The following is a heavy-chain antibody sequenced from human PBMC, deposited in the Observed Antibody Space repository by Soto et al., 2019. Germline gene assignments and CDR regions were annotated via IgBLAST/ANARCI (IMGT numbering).Heavy chain of an antibody. CDR1: GGCMSNYY. D-gene: IGHD6-19*01. Sequence: SETLSLTCTVSGGCMSNYYWTWIRQPPGKGLEWIGYIYYSGSTNYNPSLKSRVTISVDTSKSQSSLNLSSVTAADTAVYYCARKSSGWTLDYWGQGALVTVSS. J-gene: IGHJ4*02. CDR3: ARKSSGWTLDY. CDR2: IYYSGST. V-gene: IGHV4-59*01.